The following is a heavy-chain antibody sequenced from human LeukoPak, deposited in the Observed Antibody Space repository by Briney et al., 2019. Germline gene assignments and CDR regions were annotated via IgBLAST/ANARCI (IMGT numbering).Heavy chain of an antibody. Sequence: PGGSLRLSCAVSGFTFNNAWMSWVRQAPGKGLEWLGRIKSKTDGGTTDYAAPVKGRFTISRDDSKNTLYLQMNSLKTEDTAVYYCTTGLPAITNYYYYYYMDVWGKGTTVTVSS. J-gene: IGHJ6*03. CDR2: IKSKTDGGTT. CDR3: TTGLPAITNYYYYYYMDV. D-gene: IGHD2-2*01. V-gene: IGHV3-15*01. CDR1: GFTFNNAW.